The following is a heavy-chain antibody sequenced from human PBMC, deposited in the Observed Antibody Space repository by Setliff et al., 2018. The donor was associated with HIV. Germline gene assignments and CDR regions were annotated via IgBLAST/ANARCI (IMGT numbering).Heavy chain of an antibody. CDR1: GFTFSSYW. CDR2: INSDGSSI. Sequence: GGSLRLSCAASGFTFSSYWMHWVRQAPGKGLVWVSRINSDGSSISYADSVKGRFTISRDNAKNTLYLQMNSLRGEDTAVYYCARHSDRYGNDAFDIWGQGTRVTVSS. V-gene: IGHV3-74*01. J-gene: IGHJ3*02. CDR3: ARHSDRYGNDAFDI. D-gene: IGHD6-19*01.